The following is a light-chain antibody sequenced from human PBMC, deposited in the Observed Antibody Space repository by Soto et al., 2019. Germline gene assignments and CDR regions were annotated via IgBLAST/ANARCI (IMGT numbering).Light chain of an antibody. CDR3: KQYDDLIT. Sequence: DIQMTQSPSSLSASVGDRVTITCQASQDIRKNLNWYQQKPGKAPKLLIYGVSNLETGVPSRFSGSGSGTDFTLTITSLQPEDISTYYCKQYDDLITFGGGTKVEI. V-gene: IGKV1-33*01. J-gene: IGKJ4*01. CDR1: QDIRKN. CDR2: GVS.